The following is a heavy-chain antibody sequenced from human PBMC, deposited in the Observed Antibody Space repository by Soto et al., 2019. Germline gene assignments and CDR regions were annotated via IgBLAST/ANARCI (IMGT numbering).Heavy chain of an antibody. J-gene: IGHJ4*02. Sequence: GGSLRLSCAASGFTFSSYAMSWVRQAPGKGLEWVSAISGSGGSTYYADSVKGRLTISRDNSKNTLYLQMNSLRAEDAAVYCCAGGYFMSLLFPFDYWGQGTLVTVSS. D-gene: IGHD2-21*02. V-gene: IGHV3-23*01. CDR2: ISGSGGST. CDR1: GFTFSSYA. CDR3: AGGYFMSLLFPFDY.